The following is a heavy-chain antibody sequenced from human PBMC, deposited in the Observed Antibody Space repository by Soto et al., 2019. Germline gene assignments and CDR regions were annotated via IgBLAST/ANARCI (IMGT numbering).Heavy chain of an antibody. V-gene: IGHV4-59*02. Sequence: PSETLSLTCTVSGGSVTDSYWSWIRQPPGKGLEWIGYIYYSGITNYNPSLKSRVTVSVDTSKNQFSLRLSSVTDADTAVYYCASPRYSSGWYGWFDPWGQGTLMTV. D-gene: IGHD6-19*01. CDR3: ASPRYSSGWYGWFDP. J-gene: IGHJ5*02. CDR2: IYYSGIT. CDR1: GGSVTDSY.